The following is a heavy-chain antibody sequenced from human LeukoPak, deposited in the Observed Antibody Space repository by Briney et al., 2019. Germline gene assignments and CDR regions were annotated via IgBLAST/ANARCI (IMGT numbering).Heavy chain of an antibody. Sequence: ASVKVSCKASGYTFIAYYMPWVRQAPGQGLEWMGVINPRGGYTNYAQQFQGRVTMTRDTSTRTVYMDLSSLTSEDTAVYYCARDRRELEISIFGVETDYWGQGTLVTVSS. CDR3: ARDRRELEISIFGVETDY. D-gene: IGHD3-3*01. J-gene: IGHJ4*02. CDR1: GYTFIAYY. CDR2: INPRGGYT. V-gene: IGHV1-46*01.